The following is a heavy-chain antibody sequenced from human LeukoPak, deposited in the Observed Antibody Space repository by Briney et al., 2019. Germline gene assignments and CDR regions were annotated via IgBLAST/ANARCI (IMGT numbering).Heavy chain of an antibody. CDR2: ISAYNGNT. J-gene: IGHJ4*02. V-gene: IGHV1-18*01. CDR1: GYTFTSYG. CDR3: AITLRYFDWLLYYFDY. D-gene: IGHD3-9*01. Sequence: ASVKVSCKASGYTFTSYGISWVRQAPGQGLEWMGWISAYNGNTNYAQKLQGRVTMTTDTSTSTAYMELRSLRSGDTAVYYCAITLRYFDWLLYYFDYWGQGTLVTVSS.